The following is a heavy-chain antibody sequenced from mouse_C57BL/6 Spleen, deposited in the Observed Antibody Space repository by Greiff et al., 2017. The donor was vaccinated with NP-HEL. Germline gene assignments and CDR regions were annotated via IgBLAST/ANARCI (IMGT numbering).Heavy chain of an antibody. D-gene: IGHD1-1*01. J-gene: IGHJ4*01. CDR1: GFTFSSYT. V-gene: IGHV5-9*01. CDR2: ISGGGGNT. Sequence: EVKLMESGGGLVKPGGSLKLSCAASGFTFSSYTMSWVRQTPEKRLEWVATISGGGGNTYYPDSVKGRFTISRDNAKNTLYLQMSSLRSEDTALYYCASHYGSSSYYYAMDYWGQGTSVTVSS. CDR3: ASHYGSSSYYYAMDY.